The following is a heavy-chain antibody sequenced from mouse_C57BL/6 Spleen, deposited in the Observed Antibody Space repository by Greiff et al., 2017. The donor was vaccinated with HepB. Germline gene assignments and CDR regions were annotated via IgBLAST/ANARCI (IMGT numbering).Heavy chain of an antibody. J-gene: IGHJ2*01. CDR3: ASSGDGFHFDY. CDR2: IDPSDSYT. CDR1: GYTFTSYW. Sequence: VQLQQPGAELVKPGASVKLSCKASGYTFTSYWMQWVKQRPGQGLEWIGEIDPSDSYTNYNQKFKGKATLTVDTSSSTAYMQLSSLTSEDSAVYYYASSGDGFHFDYWGQGTTLTVSS. D-gene: IGHD2-3*01. V-gene: IGHV1-50*01.